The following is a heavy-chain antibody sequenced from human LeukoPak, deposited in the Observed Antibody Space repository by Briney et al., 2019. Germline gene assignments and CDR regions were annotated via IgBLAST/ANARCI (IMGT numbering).Heavy chain of an antibody. CDR1: GGSISSYY. J-gene: IGHJ4*02. Sequence: SETLSLTCTVSGGSISSYYWSWIRQPPGKALEWIGNIFYSGSTYYSPSLKSRVTISLDTSRNQFSLKLNSVTAADTAVYYCARVEGTMVRGVRIFDYWGQGTLVTVSS. V-gene: IGHV4-59*12. CDR2: IFYSGST. CDR3: ARVEGTMVRGVRIFDY. D-gene: IGHD3-10*01.